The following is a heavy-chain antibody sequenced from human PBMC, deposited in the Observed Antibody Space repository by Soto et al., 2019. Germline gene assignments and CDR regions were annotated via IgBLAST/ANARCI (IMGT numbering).Heavy chain of an antibody. CDR2: ISRSGGST. D-gene: IGHD3-10*01. CDR1: GFTFNSYA. V-gene: IGHV3-23*01. Sequence: GGSLRLSCAASGFTFNSYAMSWVRQAPGKGLEWVSTISRSGGSTYYADSVKGRFTISRDNSKNTLYLQMNSLRADDTAVYYCAKDLVHGNYFDYWGQGTQVTVSS. J-gene: IGHJ4*02. CDR3: AKDLVHGNYFDY.